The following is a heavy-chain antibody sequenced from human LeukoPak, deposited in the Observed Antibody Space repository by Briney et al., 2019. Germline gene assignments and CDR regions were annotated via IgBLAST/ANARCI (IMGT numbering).Heavy chain of an antibody. CDR3: AAPSAVAAFQR. CDR1: GFTFSSYW. D-gene: IGHD2-15*01. CDR2: INSDGSST. V-gene: IGHV3-74*01. Sequence: GGSLRLSCAASGFTFSSYWMHWVRQLPGKGLAWVSRINSDGSSTSYADSVKGRITLSRSNAKKPLYPEKEMLRAEGPGVDLCAAPSAVAAFQRWGPGTPVTVSS. J-gene: IGHJ1*01.